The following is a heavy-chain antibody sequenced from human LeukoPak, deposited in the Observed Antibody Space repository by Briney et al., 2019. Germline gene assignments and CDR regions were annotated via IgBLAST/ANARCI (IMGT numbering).Heavy chain of an antibody. V-gene: IGHV4-59*08. D-gene: IGHD5-18*01. CDR1: GGSISSYY. CDR2: IYYSGST. CDR3: ARQGNTALDY. J-gene: IGHJ4*02. Sequence: SETLSLTCTVSGGSISSYYWSWIRQPPGEGLEWIGYIYYSGSTNYNPSLKSRVTISVDTSKNQFSLKLSSVTAADTAVYYCARQGNTALDYWGQGTLVTVSS.